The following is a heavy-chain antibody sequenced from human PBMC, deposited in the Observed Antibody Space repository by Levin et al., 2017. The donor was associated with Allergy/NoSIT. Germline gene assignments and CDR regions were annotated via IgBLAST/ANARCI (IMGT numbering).Heavy chain of an antibody. D-gene: IGHD4-17*01. CDR2: IKSKIDGGTT. Sequence: MPGGSLRLSCAASGFSFSNAWMNWVRQTPGKGLEWVGRIKSKIDGGTTDYAAPVKGRFIISRDDSKNTLFLQMNNLKTVDAAVYYCATERDYGDSINCFESWGQGTLVTVSS. V-gene: IGHV3-15*07. CDR3: ATERDYGDSINCFES. J-gene: IGHJ5*01. CDR1: GFSFSNAW.